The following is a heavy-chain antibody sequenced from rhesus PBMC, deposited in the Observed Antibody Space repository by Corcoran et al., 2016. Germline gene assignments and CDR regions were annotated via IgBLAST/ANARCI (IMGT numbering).Heavy chain of an antibody. J-gene: IGHJ4*01. CDR3: ARGVGYSYSFDY. Sequence: QLQLQESGPGLVKPSETLSLTCAVSGGSISSNYWSWIRQPPGKGLEWIGRISGSDGNTAYNPTLTSRVTISTDTSKNQFSLKLTSVTAADTAVYYCARGVGYSYSFDYWGQGVLVTVSS. CDR2: ISGSDGNT. V-gene: IGHV4-173*01. CDR1: GGSISSNY. D-gene: IGHD5-12*01.